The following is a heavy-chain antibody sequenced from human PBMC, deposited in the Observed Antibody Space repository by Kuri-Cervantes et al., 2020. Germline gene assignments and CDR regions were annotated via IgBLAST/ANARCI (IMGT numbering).Heavy chain of an antibody. CDR2: ISSSGSTI. V-gene: IGHV3-11*01. Sequence: GEYLKISCAASGFTFSDYYMSWIRQAPGKGLEWVSYISSSGSTIYYADSVKGRFTISRDNAKNSLYLQMNSLRAEDTAVYYCARGHSSGWYRGSNYGMDVWGQGTTVTVSS. CDR1: GFTFSDYY. CDR3: ARGHSSGWYRGSNYGMDV. D-gene: IGHD6-19*01. J-gene: IGHJ6*02.